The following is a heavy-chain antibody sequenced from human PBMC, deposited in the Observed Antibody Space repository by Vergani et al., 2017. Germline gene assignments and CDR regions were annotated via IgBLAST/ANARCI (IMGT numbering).Heavy chain of an antibody. J-gene: IGHJ6*02. CDR2: IRYDGSKK. CDR1: GFTFSSYG. D-gene: IGHD5-12*01. Sequence: QVQLVESGGGVVQPGGSLRLSCAASGFTFSSYGMNWVRQAPGKGLQWVAFIRYDGSKKYYADSVKGRFTISRDNSKNKLYLQMNSLRTEDTAVYYCAKDRVRYSAYDNYGMDVWGQGTTVTVSS. V-gene: IGHV3-30*02. CDR3: AKDRVRYSAYDNYGMDV.